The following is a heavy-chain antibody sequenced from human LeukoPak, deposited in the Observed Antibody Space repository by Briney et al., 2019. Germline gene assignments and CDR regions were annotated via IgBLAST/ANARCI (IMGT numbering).Heavy chain of an antibody. Sequence: GGSLRLSCAASGFTFSDYYMSWIRQAPGKGLEWVSYISSSGSTIYYADSVKGRFTISRDNAKNSLYLKMNSLRAEDTAVYYCARVEMATITFDYWGQGTLVTVSS. D-gene: IGHD5-24*01. CDR1: GFTFSDYY. J-gene: IGHJ4*02. CDR2: ISSSGSTI. CDR3: ARVEMATITFDY. V-gene: IGHV3-11*04.